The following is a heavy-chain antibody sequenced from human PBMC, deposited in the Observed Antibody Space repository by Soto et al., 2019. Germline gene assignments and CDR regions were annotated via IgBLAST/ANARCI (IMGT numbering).Heavy chain of an antibody. Sequence: EASVKVSCKASGYTFTGYYMHWVRQAPGQGLEWMGWINPNSGGTNYAQKFQGWVTMTRDTSISTAYMELSRLRSDDTAVYYCAREIYSSSWLDYWGQGTLVTVSS. CDR2: INPNSGGT. CDR3: AREIYSSSWLDY. J-gene: IGHJ4*02. V-gene: IGHV1-2*04. D-gene: IGHD6-13*01. CDR1: GYTFTGYY.